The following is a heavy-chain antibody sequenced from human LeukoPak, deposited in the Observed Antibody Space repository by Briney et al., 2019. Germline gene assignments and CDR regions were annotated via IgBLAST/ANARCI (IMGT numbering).Heavy chain of an antibody. CDR1: GGSISSYY. J-gene: IGHJ4*02. CDR2: IYYSGST. Sequence: SETLSLTCTVSGGSISSYYWSSIRQPRGKGLEWIGYIYYSGSTNYNPSLKSRVTISVDTSKNQFSLKLSSVTAADTAVYYCARALIAVGNLDYWGQGTLVTVSS. V-gene: IGHV4-59*01. CDR3: ARALIAVGNLDY. D-gene: IGHD6-19*01.